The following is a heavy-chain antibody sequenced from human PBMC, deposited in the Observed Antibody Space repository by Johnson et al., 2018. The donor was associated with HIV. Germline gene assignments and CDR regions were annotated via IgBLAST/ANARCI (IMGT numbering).Heavy chain of an antibody. CDR1: GFTFSSYA. Sequence: QVQLVESGGGVVQPGRSLRLSCAASGFTFSSYAMHWVRQAPGKGLEWVAVISYDGSNKYYADSVKGRFTISRDNSKNTLYLQMNSLRAEDTAVYYCARGSYDFWSGYYTGQDAFDIWGQGTMVTVAS. CDR3: ARGSYDFWSGYYTGQDAFDI. V-gene: IGHV3-30-3*01. D-gene: IGHD3-3*01. CDR2: ISYDGSNK. J-gene: IGHJ3*02.